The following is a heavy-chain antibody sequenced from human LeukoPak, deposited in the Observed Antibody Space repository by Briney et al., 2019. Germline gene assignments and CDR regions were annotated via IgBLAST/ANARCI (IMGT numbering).Heavy chain of an antibody. CDR3: ASSSSWYPSFDY. CDR2: INPNSGGT. V-gene: IGHV1-2*02. J-gene: IGHJ4*02. Sequence: ASVKVSCKAPGYTFTGYYMHWVRQAPGQGLEWMGWINPNSGGTNYAQKFQGRVTMTRDTSISTAYMELSRLRSDDTAVYYCASSSSWYPSFDYWGQGTLVTVSS. D-gene: IGHD6-13*01. CDR1: GYTFTGYY.